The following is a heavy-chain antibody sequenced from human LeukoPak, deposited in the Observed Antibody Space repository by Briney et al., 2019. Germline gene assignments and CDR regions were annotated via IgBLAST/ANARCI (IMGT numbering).Heavy chain of an antibody. J-gene: IGHJ4*02. CDR2: MNPNSGNT. D-gene: IGHD3-10*01. CDR3: ARAFRTTMVRGVITYYFDY. V-gene: IGHV1-8*01. Sequence: ASVKVSCKASGYTFISYDINWVRQATGQGLEWMGWMNPNSGNTGYAQKFQGRVTMTRNTSISTAYMELSSLRSEDTAVYYCARAFRTTMVRGVITYYFDYWGQGTLVTVSS. CDR1: GYTFISYD.